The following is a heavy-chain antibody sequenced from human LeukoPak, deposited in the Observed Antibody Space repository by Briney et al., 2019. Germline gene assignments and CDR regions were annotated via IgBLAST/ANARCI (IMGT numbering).Heavy chain of an antibody. CDR2: ISSSSSTI. CDR1: GFTFSSYS. Sequence: GGSLRLSCAASGFTFSSYSMNWVRQAPGKGLEWVSYISSSSSTIYYADSVKGRFTISRDNAKNSPYLQMNSLRAEDTAVYYCARAASIAARGGWYFDLWGRGTLVTVSS. V-gene: IGHV3-48*04. CDR3: ARAASIAARGGWYFDL. J-gene: IGHJ2*01. D-gene: IGHD6-6*01.